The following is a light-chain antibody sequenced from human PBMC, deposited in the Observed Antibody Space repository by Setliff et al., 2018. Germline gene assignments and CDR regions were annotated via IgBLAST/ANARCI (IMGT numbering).Light chain of an antibody. V-gene: IGLV2-8*01. J-gene: IGLJ2*01. CDR1: SNDVWGHNY. CDR3: CSYTHFDAFDVL. Sequence: QSALTQPPSASGSPGQSVTISCTGTSNDVWGHNYVSWYQQHPGKAPQLIIYDVTKRPSGVPDRFSGSKSGNTASLTVSGLQAEDEADYYCCSYTHFDAFDVLFGGGTK. CDR2: DVT.